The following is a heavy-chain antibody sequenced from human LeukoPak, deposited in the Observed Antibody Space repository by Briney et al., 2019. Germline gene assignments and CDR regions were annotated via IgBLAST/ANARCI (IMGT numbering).Heavy chain of an antibody. D-gene: IGHD5-24*01. J-gene: IGHJ4*02. CDR1: GGSISSYY. V-gene: IGHV4-4*07. CDR2: IYTSGST. CDR3: ARGPVEMAPLDYFDY. Sequence: SETLSLTCTVSGGSISSYYWSWIRQPAGKGLEWIGRIYTSGSTNYNPSLKSRVTMSVDTSKNQFSLKLSSVTAADTAVYYCARGPVEMAPLDYFDYWGQGILVTVSS.